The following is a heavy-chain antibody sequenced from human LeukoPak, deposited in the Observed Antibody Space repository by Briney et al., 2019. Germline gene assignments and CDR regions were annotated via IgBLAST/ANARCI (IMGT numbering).Heavy chain of an antibody. D-gene: IGHD5-24*01. CDR2: IHNSGDI. CDR3: VRDSGGDGYRRFDY. V-gene: IGHV4-59*01. J-gene: IGHJ4*02. CDR1: GCSIANYY. Sequence: SETLSLTCTVSGCSIANYYWSWIRQPPGKGLEWIGNIHNSGDIKYNPSLKSRVTISVDTSKNHFSLNLTSVTAADTAVYYCVRDSGGDGYRRFDYWGQGTLVTVSS.